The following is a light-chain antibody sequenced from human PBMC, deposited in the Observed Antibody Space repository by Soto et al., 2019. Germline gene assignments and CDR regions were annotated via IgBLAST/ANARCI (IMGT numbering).Light chain of an antibody. CDR1: QSVGTY. V-gene: IGKV3-11*01. CDR2: DAS. Sequence: EILLTQSPATLSLSPGERATLSCRASQSVGTYLPWYQQKPGQAPRLLIYDASTRATGIPARLSGSGSGTDFTLTISSLEPEDFAVYYCQHDCSLITFGEGTQVDIK. CDR3: QHDCSLIT. J-gene: IGKJ5*01.